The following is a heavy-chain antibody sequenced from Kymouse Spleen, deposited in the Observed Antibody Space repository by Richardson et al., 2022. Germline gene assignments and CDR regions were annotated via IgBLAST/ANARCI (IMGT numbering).Heavy chain of an antibody. V-gene: IGHV4-39*01. D-gene: IGHD6-6*01. CDR3: ARAGSSLYYYYYYGMDV. Sequence: QLQLQESGPGLVKPSETLSLTCTVSGGSISSSSYYWGWIRQPPGKGLEWIGSIYYSGSTYYNPSLKSRVTISVDTSKNQFSLKLSSVTAADTAVYYCARAGSSLYYYYYYGMDVWGQGTTVTVSS. CDR1: GGSISSSSYY. J-gene: IGHJ6*02. CDR2: IYYSGST.